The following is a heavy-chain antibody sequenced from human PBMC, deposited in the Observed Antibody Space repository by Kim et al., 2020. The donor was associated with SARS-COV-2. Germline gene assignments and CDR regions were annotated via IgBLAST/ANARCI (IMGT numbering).Heavy chain of an antibody. CDR3: ARAGWELEFDY. D-gene: IGHD1-26*01. Sequence: GGSLRLSCAASGFTFSSYSMNWVRQAPGKGLEWVSYISSSSSTRYYADSLKGRFTISRDNAKNSLYLQMNSLRAEDTAVYYCARAGWELEFDYWGQGTL. J-gene: IGHJ4*02. CDR1: GFTFSSYS. CDR2: ISSSSSTR. V-gene: IGHV3-48*04.